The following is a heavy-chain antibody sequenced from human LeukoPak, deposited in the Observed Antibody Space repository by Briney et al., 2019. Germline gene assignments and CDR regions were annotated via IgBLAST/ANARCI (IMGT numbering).Heavy chain of an antibody. D-gene: IGHD5-24*01. CDR2: ISYDGSNK. CDR3: AKDGDGYIEY. V-gene: IGHV3-30-3*01. CDR1: GFTFSSYA. J-gene: IGHJ4*02. Sequence: PGGSLRLSCAASGFTFSSYAMHWVRQAPGKGLEWVAVISYDGSNKYYADSVKGRFTISRDNSKNTLYLQMNSLRAEDTAVYYCAKDGDGYIEYWGQGTLVTVSS.